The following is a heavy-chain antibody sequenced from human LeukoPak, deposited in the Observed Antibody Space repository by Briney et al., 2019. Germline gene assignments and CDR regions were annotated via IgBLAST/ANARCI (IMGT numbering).Heavy chain of an antibody. CDR2: IWYDGSNK. D-gene: IGHD6-6*01. J-gene: IGHJ5*02. V-gene: IGHV3-33*06. CDR1: GFTFSSYG. Sequence: PGRSRRLACAASGFTFSSYGMHWVRQAPGKGLEWVAVIWYDGSNKYYADSLKGRFTISRDNSKNMLYLQMNILRVEDTAVYYCAKDRYPYSSSSVHWFDPWGQGTLVTVSS. CDR3: AKDRYPYSSSSVHWFDP.